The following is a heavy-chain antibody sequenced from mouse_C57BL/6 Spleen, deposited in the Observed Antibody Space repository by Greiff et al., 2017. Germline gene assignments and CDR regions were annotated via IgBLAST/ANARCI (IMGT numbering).Heavy chain of an antibody. CDR1: GYAFSSSW. V-gene: IGHV1-82*01. Sequence: VQLKQSGPELVKPGASVKISCKASGYAFSSSWMNWVKQRPGKGLEWIGRIYPGDGDTNYNGKFKGKATLTADKSSSTAYMQLSSLTSEDSAVYFCARENYGSSPFAYWGQGTLVTVSA. J-gene: IGHJ3*01. CDR3: ARENYGSSPFAY. D-gene: IGHD1-1*01. CDR2: IYPGDGDT.